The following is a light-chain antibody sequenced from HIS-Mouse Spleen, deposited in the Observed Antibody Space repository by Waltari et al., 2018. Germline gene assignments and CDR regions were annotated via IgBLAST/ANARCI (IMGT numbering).Light chain of an antibody. CDR1: QSISSY. V-gene: IGKV1-39*01. J-gene: IGKJ2*02. Sequence: DIQMTQSPSSLSASVGDRVTITCRASQSISSYLNWYQQKPGKAAKLLIYAASSLLSGVPSRFSGSGSGTDFTITISSLQPEDFATYYCQQSYSTPPCTFGQGTKLEIK. CDR2: AAS. CDR3: QQSYSTPPCT.